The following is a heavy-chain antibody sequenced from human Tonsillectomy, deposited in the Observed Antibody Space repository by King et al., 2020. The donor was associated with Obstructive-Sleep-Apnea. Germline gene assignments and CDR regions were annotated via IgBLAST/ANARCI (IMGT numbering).Heavy chain of an antibody. CDR3: ARGKYSGSYNNWFDP. J-gene: IGHJ5*02. CDR1: GFTFSSYS. CDR2: ISSSSSTI. Sequence: QLVQSGGGLVQPGGSLRLSCAASGFTFSSYSMNWVRQAPGKGLEWVSYISSSSSTIYYADFVKGRFTISRDNAKNSLDLQMNSLRAEDTAVYYCARGKYSGSYNNWFDPWGQGTLVTVSS. D-gene: IGHD1-26*01. V-gene: IGHV3-48*04.